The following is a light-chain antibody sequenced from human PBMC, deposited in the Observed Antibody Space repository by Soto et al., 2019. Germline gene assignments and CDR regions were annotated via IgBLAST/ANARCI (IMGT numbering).Light chain of an antibody. CDR3: QQQEA. V-gene: IGKV3-11*01. CDR1: QSVSSF. CDR2: DAS. J-gene: IGKJ5*01. Sequence: EIVFTQSPATLSLSPGERATLSCRASQSVSSFLAWYQQKPNRAPRLLIYDASNRATGIPARFSGSGSGTDFTLTISSLEPEDFAVYYCQQQEAFGQGTRLEIK.